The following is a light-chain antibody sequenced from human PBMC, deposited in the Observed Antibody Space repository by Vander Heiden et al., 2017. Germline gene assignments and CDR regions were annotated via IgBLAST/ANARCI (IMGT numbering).Light chain of an antibody. J-gene: IGKJ1*01. CDR1: QSLLHSNGNSY. CDR2: SGS. CDR3: MQALQTPTT. V-gene: IGKV2-28*01. Sequence: IVMTQSPLSLPVTPGEPASSSCVSSQSLLHSNGNSYLDWYLQKPGQAPQLLIYSGSNRASGVPYRFSGSGSGTDFTLKISRVEAEDFGVYYCMQALQTPTTFGQGTKVEIK.